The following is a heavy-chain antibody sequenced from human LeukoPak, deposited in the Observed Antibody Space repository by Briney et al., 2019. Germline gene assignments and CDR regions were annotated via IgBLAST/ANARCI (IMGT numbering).Heavy chain of an antibody. CDR2: ITGSHGRT. CDR1: GFTFSSFA. V-gene: IGHV3-23*01. CDR3: TKDPNGDYVGAFDP. D-gene: IGHD4-17*01. Sequence: GGSLRLPCAASGFTFSSFAMTWVRRAPGKGLEWVSSITGSHGRTYNTDSVKGRFIISRDNSQNTLYLQMNSLTAEDTAVYYCTKDPNGDYVGAFDPWGQGTLVTVSS. J-gene: IGHJ5*02.